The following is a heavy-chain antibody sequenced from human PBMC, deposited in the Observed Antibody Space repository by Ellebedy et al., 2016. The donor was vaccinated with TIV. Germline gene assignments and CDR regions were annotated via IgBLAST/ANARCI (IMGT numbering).Heavy chain of an antibody. CDR3: AKEGIVVVPAAHNVDGWFDP. CDR1: GGTFSSYA. D-gene: IGHD2-2*01. CDR2: IIPIFGTA. J-gene: IGHJ5*02. Sequence: SVKVSCXASGGTFSSYAISWVRQAPGQGLEWMGGIIPIFGTANYAQKFQGRVTITADKSTSTAYMELSSLRSEDTAVYYCAKEGIVVVPAAHNVDGWFDPWGQGTLVTVSS. V-gene: IGHV1-69*06.